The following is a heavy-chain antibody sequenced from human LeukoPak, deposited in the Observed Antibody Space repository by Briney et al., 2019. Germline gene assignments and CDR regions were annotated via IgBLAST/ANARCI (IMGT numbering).Heavy chain of an antibody. CDR3: ATGGGWEPSSGVVTHIDV. V-gene: IGHV3-74*01. Sequence: GGSLRLSCAASGFMFSGYWMHWVRQGPEKGLELVSRIDNDGNGIIYADSVKGRFTTSRDNAKNTLYLQMSSLRVEDTAVYYCATGGGWEPSSGVVTHIDVWSKGTTVTVSS. CDR2: IDNDGNGI. CDR1: GFMFSGYW. D-gene: IGHD3-3*01. J-gene: IGHJ6*03.